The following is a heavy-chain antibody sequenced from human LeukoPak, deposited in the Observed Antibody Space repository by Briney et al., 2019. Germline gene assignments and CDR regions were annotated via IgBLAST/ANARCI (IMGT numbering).Heavy chain of an antibody. CDR1: GYSISSGYY. CDR3: ARGSYGDYGGDYFDY. D-gene: IGHD4-17*01. CDR2: IYHSGST. V-gene: IGHV4-38-2*02. Sequence: SETLSLTCTVSGYSISSGYYWGWIRQPPGKGLEWIGSIYHSGSTYYNPSLKSRVTISVDTSKNQFSLKLSSVTAADTAVYYCARGSYGDYGGDYFDYWGQGTLVTVSS. J-gene: IGHJ4*02.